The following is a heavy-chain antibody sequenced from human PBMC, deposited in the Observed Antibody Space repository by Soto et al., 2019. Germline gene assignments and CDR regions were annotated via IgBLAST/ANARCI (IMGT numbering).Heavy chain of an antibody. CDR3: AKGPTGYHDY. J-gene: IGHJ4*02. V-gene: IGHV3-30*18. CDR2: ISYDGSNK. Sequence: GGFLRLSCAASGFTFSSYGMHWVRQAPGKGLGWVAVISYDGSNKYYADSVKGRFTISRDNSKNTLYLQMNSLRAEDTAVYYCAKGPTGYHDYWGQGTLVTVSS. D-gene: IGHD2-2*01. CDR1: GFTFSSYG.